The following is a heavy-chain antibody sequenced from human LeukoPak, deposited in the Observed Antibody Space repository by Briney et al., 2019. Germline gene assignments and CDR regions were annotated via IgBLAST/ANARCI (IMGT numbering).Heavy chain of an antibody. V-gene: IGHV3-23*01. CDR2: ISGSGGST. CDR1: GFTFSSYA. D-gene: IGHD6-13*01. Sequence: PGGSLRLSCAASGFTFSSYAMSWVRQAPGKGLEWVSAISGSGGSTYYADSVKGRFTISRDNSKNTLYLQMNSLRAEDTAVYYCAKGGSWYGTYAEYFQHWGQGTLVTVSS. J-gene: IGHJ1*01. CDR3: AKGGSWYGTYAEYFQH.